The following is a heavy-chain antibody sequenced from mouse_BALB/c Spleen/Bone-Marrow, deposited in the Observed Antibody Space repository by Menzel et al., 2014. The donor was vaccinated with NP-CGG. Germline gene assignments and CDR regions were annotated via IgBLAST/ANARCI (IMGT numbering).Heavy chain of an antibody. V-gene: IGHV14-3*02. CDR3: ARWEYYAMDY. CDR1: GFNIKDTY. Sequence: EVQLQQSGAELVKPGASVKLSCTASGFNIKDTYMHWVKQRPEQGLEWIGRIDPANGNTKYDPKFQGKATITADTSSNAVYLQLSRLASEDTAVYYCARWEYYAMDYWGQGTSVTVSS. CDR2: IDPANGNT. J-gene: IGHJ4*01. D-gene: IGHD4-1*01.